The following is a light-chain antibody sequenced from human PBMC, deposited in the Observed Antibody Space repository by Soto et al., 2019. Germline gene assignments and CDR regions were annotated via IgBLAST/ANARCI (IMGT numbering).Light chain of an antibody. Sequence: QSVLTQPASVSGSPGQSISISCTGTSSDVGGYKYVSWYQQHPGKAPKLLIYEVSNRPSGVSNLFSGSKSGNTASVTISGLHFEYWSLYYGRSNITTSSPGFGSGTNATVL. CDR1: SSDVGGYKY. CDR2: EVS. CDR3: RSNITTSSPG. J-gene: IGLJ1*01. V-gene: IGLV2-14*01.